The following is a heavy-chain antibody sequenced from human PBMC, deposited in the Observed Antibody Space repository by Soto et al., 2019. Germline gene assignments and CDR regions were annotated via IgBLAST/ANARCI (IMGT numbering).Heavy chain of an antibody. CDR2: ISSSGSTI. V-gene: IGHV3-11*01. CDR1: GFTFSDYY. CDR3: ARRDSGYHIDY. Sequence: GGSLRLSCAASGFTFSDYYMIWLRQAPGKGLEWVSYISSSGSTIYYADSVKGRFTISRDNAKNSLYLQMNSLRAEDTAVYYCARRDSGYHIDYWGQGTLVTVSS. J-gene: IGHJ4*02. D-gene: IGHD3-22*01.